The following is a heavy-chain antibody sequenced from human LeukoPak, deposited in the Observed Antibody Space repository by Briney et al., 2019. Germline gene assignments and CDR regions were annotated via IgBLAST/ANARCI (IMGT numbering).Heavy chain of an antibody. CDR1: GGSFSGYY. D-gene: IGHD3-10*01. J-gene: IGHJ4*02. CDR2: INHSGST. CDR3: ARGRYYKF. V-gene: IGHV4-34*01. Sequence: SETLSFTCAVYGGSFSGYYWSWIRQPPGKGLEWIGEINHSGSTNYNPSLKSRVTISVDTSKNQFSLKLSSVTAADTAVYYCARGRYYKFWGQGTLVTVSS.